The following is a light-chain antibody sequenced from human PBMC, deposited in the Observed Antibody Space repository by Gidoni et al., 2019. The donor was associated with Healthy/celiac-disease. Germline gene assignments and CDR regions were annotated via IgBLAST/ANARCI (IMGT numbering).Light chain of an antibody. Sequence: EVVLTQSPATLSLSPGERATLSCRASQSVSSYLAWYQQKPGQSPRLLIYAASNRATVIPAMFSGSGSGTDFTLTISSLAPEDFAVYYCQQRSNWPTFGQGTKLEIK. J-gene: IGKJ2*01. CDR2: AAS. CDR1: QSVSSY. V-gene: IGKV3-11*01. CDR3: QQRSNWPT.